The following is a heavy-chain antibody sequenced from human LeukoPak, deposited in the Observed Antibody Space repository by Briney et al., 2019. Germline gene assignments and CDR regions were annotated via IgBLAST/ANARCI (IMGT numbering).Heavy chain of an antibody. CDR2: IVVGGGST. J-gene: IGHJ6*03. CDR1: GWTFSNYA. CDR3: ANLGSAGCRRITSCSAYMDV. Sequence: GGPLRPSCAASGWTFSNYAWSWVRRAPGKGREGSSGIVVGGGSTYYADSVKGRFIISRDNAKNSLYLQMNSLRDEDTALYYCANLGSAGCRRITSCSAYMDVWGKGTTVTVSS. V-gene: IGHV3-23*01. D-gene: IGHD2-2*01.